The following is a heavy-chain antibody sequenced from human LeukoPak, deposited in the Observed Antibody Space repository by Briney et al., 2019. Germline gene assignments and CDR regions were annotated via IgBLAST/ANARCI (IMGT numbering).Heavy chain of an antibody. D-gene: IGHD5-12*01. V-gene: IGHV1-46*01. CDR1: GYTFTSYY. CDR2: INTSGGST. Sequence: GASVKVSCKASGYTFTSYYMHWVRQAPGQGLEWMGVINTSGGSTNYARKLQGRVTVTRDMSTSTLYMELSSLRSEDTAVYYCARDQSGYDSDYYYMDVWGKGTTVTVSS. J-gene: IGHJ6*03. CDR3: ARDQSGYDSDYYYMDV.